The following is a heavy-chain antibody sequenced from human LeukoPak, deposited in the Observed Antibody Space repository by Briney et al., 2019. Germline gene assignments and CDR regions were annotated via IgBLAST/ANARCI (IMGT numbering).Heavy chain of an antibody. CDR3: ARDQEGFDY. CDR2: IYPRDGNT. Sequence: ASVKASCKASGYTFTSNYIHWVRQAPGQGLEWMGMIYPRDGNTSYAQKFQGRVTVTRDTSTSTVHMELSGLRSEDTAVYYCARDQEGFDYWGQGTLVTVSS. V-gene: IGHV1-46*01. J-gene: IGHJ4*02. CDR1: GYTFTSNY.